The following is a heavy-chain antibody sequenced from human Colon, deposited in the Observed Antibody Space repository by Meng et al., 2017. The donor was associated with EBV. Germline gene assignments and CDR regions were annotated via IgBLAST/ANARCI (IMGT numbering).Heavy chain of an antibody. CDR3: AREDDYGDYVAY. V-gene: IGHV4-4*02. CDR1: GASITSDNDW. CDR2: VYHDGST. D-gene: IGHD4-17*01. J-gene: IGHJ4*02. Sequence: VQLQESGPGRVRPSGTLSLTCDVSGASITSDNDWWSWVRQPPGKALEWLGEVYHDGSTNYSPSVQSRVTISMDKSKNQFSLKLTSVNAADTAVYYCAREDDYGDYVAYWGQGILVTVSS.